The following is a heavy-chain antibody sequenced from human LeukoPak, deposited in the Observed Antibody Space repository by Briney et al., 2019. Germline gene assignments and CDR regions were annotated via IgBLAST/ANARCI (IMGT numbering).Heavy chain of an antibody. V-gene: IGHV3-74*01. CDR3: ASGASEGSGPENDY. J-gene: IGHJ4*02. CDR1: GFTFSNYW. CDR2: INTDGSST. D-gene: IGHD3-16*01. Sequence: PGGSLRLSCAASGFTFSNYWMHWVRQAPGKGLVWVSRINTDGSSTNYADSVKGRFTISRDNAKNTLYLQMNSLRGEDTAVYYCASGASEGSGPENDYWGQGTLVTVSS.